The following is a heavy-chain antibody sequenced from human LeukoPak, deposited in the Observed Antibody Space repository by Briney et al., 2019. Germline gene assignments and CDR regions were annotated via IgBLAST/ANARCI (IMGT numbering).Heavy chain of an antibody. V-gene: IGHV1-18*01. Sequence: ASVTVSCKASGYTFTSYGISWVRQAPGQGLEWMGWISAYNGNTNYAQKLQGRVTMTTDTSTSTAYMELRSLRSDDTAVYYCARERFSGYSGNYYYYGMDVWGQGTTVTVS. J-gene: IGHJ6*02. CDR1: GYTFTSYG. CDR2: ISAYNGNT. D-gene: IGHD3-22*01. CDR3: ARERFSGYSGNYYYYGMDV.